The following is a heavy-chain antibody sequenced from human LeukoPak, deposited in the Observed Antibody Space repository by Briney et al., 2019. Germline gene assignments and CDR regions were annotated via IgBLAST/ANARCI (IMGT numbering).Heavy chain of an antibody. CDR3: ARRLTHPSGGYFDY. CDR2: IYPGDSDT. J-gene: IGHJ4*02. V-gene: IGHV5-51*01. D-gene: IGHD2-15*01. Sequence: GESLKISCKGSGYSFTSYWSGWVRQMPGKGLGWMGVIYPGDSDTRYSPSFQGQVTISADKSISTAYLQWSSLKASDTAMYYCARRLTHPSGGYFDYWGQGTLVTVSS. CDR1: GYSFTSYW.